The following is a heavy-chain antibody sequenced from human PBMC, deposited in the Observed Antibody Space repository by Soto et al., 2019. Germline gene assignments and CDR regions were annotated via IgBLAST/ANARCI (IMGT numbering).Heavy chain of an antibody. CDR1: GFTFSSYS. D-gene: IGHD6-6*01. CDR3: ARIQLEYDALEI. J-gene: IGHJ3*02. CDR2: ISSSSSYI. Sequence: GGTLRLSCAASGFTFSSYSMNWVRLAPGKGLEWVSSISSSSSYIYYADSVKGRFTISRDNAKNSLYLQMNSLKSEDMAVYYCARIQLEYDALEIGGQGTMVTV. V-gene: IGHV3-21*01.